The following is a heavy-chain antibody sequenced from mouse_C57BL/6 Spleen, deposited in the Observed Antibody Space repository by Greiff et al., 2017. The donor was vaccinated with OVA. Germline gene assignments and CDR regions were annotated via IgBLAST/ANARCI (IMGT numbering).Heavy chain of an antibody. J-gene: IGHJ2*01. CDR2: INPYNGGT. Sequence: EVQLQQSGPVLVKPGASVKMSCKASGYTFTDYYMNWVKQSHGKSLEWIGVINPYNGGTSYNQKFKGKATLTVDKSSSTAYMELNSLTSEDSAVYYCARDDYSYYFDYWGQGTTLTVSS. CDR3: ARDDYSYYFDY. CDR1: GYTFTDYY. D-gene: IGHD2-4*01. V-gene: IGHV1-19*01.